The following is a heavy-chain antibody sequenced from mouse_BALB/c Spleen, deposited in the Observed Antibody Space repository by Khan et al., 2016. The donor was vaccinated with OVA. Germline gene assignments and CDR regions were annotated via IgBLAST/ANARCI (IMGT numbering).Heavy chain of an antibody. CDR3: ATRDGNPFAF. CDR1: GFTIKDTY. J-gene: IGHJ3*01. D-gene: IGHD2-1*01. Sequence: IQLVQSGAELVKPGASVKLSCSASGFTIKDTYIHWMKQRPEQGLEWIGRIDPPNDDSKYGPKFQAKATLTADTSSNTAYLQLSSLTSEDTAVYYCATRDGNPFAFWGQGTLVSVSA. CDR2: IDPPNDDS. V-gene: IGHV14-3*02.